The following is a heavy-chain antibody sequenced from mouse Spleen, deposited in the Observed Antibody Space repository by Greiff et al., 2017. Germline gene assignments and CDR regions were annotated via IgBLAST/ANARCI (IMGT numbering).Heavy chain of an antibody. CDR2: IDPEDGET. CDR1: GFNIIDYY. D-gene: IGHD1-1*01. J-gene: IGHJ2*01. Sequence: VQLKQSGAELVKPGASVKLSCTASGFNIIDYYMHWVKQRTEQGLEWIGWIDPEDGETKYAPKFQGKATITADTSSNTAYLQLSSLTSEDTAVYYCAYYGSSLYYFDYWGQGTTLTVSS. V-gene: IGHV14-2*01. CDR3: AYYGSSLYYFDY.